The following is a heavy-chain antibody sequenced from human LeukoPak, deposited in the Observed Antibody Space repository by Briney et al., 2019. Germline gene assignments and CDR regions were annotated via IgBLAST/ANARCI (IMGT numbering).Heavy chain of an antibody. J-gene: IGHJ4*02. D-gene: IGHD2-15*01. CDR1: GGSISSYY. Sequence: SETLSLTCTVSGGSISSYYWSWIRQPPGKGLEWIGYIYYSGSTNYNPSLKSRVTISVDTSKNQFSLKLSSVTAADTAVYYCASSQIYYFDYWGQGTLVTVSS. CDR3: ASSQIYYFDY. CDR2: IYYSGST. V-gene: IGHV4-59*01.